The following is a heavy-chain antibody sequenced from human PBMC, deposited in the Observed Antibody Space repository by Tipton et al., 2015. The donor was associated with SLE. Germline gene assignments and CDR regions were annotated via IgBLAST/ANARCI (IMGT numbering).Heavy chain of an antibody. Sequence: GLVKPSETLSLTCSVSGGSISSRSHYWGWIRQPPGKGLEWIGSIHYSGSTYDNPSLKSRVTISVDTSKNQFSLKLSSVAAADTAVYSCARQVYGDYSPNWFDPWGQGILVTVSS. CDR3: ARQVYGDYSPNWFDP. D-gene: IGHD4-17*01. V-gene: IGHV4-39*07. J-gene: IGHJ5*02. CDR2: IHYSGST. CDR1: GGSISSRSHY.